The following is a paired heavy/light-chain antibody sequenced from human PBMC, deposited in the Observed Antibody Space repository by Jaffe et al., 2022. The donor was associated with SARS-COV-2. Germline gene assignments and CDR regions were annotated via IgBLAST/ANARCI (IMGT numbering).Heavy chain of an antibody. CDR3: ARRGEYYGSGTHAHFDY. Sequence: QVQLQESGPRLVKPSETLSLTCSVSGVSISSSRYFWGWVRQPPGKGLEWIGCIYYTGTTSYNPSLESRVTISVDMSKNQFSLKLTSVTAADTAVYYCARRGEYYGSGTHAHFDYWGQGTLVTVSS. V-gene: IGHV4-39*01. D-gene: IGHD3-10*01. CDR1: GVSISSSRYF. CDR2: IYYTGTT. J-gene: IGHJ4*02.
Light chain of an antibody. CDR1: QSVLFSSNNKNS. V-gene: IGKV4-1*01. CDR3: QQYYSRPLT. CDR2: WAS. Sequence: DIVMTQSPDSLAVSLGERATINCKSSQSVLFSSNNKNSLAWFQQKPGQPPKLLFYWASTRESGVPDRFSGSGSGTDFTLTISSLQAEDVAVYYCQQYYSRPLTFGGGTKVEIK. J-gene: IGKJ4*01.